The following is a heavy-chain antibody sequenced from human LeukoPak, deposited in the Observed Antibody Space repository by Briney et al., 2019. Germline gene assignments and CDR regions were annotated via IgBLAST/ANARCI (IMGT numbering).Heavy chain of an antibody. CDR2: INWNGGST. Sequence: GGSLRLSCAASGFTFDDYGMGWVRQAPGKGLEWVSGINWNGGSTGYADSVKGRFTISRDNAKNSLYLQMNSLRAEDTALYYCARDGYCSGGSCYDHFDYWGQGTLVTVFS. CDR1: GFTFDDYG. CDR3: ARDGYCSGGSCYDHFDY. D-gene: IGHD2-15*01. V-gene: IGHV3-20*04. J-gene: IGHJ4*02.